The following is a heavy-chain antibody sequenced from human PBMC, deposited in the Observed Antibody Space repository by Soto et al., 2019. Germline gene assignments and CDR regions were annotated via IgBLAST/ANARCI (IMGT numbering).Heavy chain of an antibody. D-gene: IGHD3-10*01. CDR2: IDSAGDA. V-gene: IGHV3-13*01. CDR3: ARGGIRGVSWNWFDT. J-gene: IGHJ5*02. CDR1: GFTFSSHD. Sequence: EVQLVESGGGLVQPGGSLRLSCAASGFTFSSHDMHWVRQVTGKGLEWVSGIDSAGDAKYPAYVKGRFTISRENAKNSLQLQMNSLSAGDTAVYYCARGGIRGVSWNWFDTWGQGTLVTVSS.